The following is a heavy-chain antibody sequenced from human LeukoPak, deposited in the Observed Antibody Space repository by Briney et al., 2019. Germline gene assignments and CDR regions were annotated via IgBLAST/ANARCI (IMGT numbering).Heavy chain of an antibody. J-gene: IGHJ5*02. CDR1: GYTFTGYY. CDR2: INPNSGGT. Sequence: ASVKVSCKASGYTFTGYYMHWVRQSPGQGLEWMGWINPNSGGTNYAQKFQGRVTMTRDTSISTAYMELSRLRSDDTAVYYCARGGELAANWFDPWGQGTLVTVSS. V-gene: IGHV1-2*02. CDR3: ARGGELAANWFDP. D-gene: IGHD1-26*01.